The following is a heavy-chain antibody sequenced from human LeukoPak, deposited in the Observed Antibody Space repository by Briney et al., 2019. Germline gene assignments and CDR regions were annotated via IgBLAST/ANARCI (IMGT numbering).Heavy chain of an antibody. CDR2: IKQDGSEK. CDR3: ARFADFWSGSIDY. J-gene: IGHJ4*02. V-gene: IGHV3-7*01. D-gene: IGHD3-3*01. CDR1: GFTFSSYW. Sequence: QSGGSLRLSCAASGFTFSSYWMSWVRQAPGKGLEWVANIKQDGSEKYYVDSVKGRFTISRDNAKNSLYLQMNSLRAEDTAVYYCARFADFWSGSIDYWGQGTLVTVSS.